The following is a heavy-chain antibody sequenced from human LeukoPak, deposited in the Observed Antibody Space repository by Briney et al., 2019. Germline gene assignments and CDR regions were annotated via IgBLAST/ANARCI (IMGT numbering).Heavy chain of an antibody. Sequence: ASVKVSCKASGYTFTGYYMHWVRQAPGKGLEWMGGFDPEDGETIYAQKFQGRVTMTEDTSTDTAYMELSSLRSEDTAVYYCATWVARGYFDYWGQGTLVTVSS. V-gene: IGHV1-24*01. J-gene: IGHJ4*02. CDR2: FDPEDGET. CDR3: ATWVARGYFDY. CDR1: GYTFTGYY. D-gene: IGHD2-15*01.